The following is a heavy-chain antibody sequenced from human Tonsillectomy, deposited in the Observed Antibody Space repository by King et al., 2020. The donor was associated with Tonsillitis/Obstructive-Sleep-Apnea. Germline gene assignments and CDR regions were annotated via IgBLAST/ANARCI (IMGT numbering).Heavy chain of an antibody. D-gene: IGHD4-17*01. V-gene: IGHV3-49*05. Sequence: VQLVESGGGLVKPGRSLRLSCTASGFTFGDYAMSWFRQAPGKGLEWVGFIRSKAYGGTTEYAASVKGRFTISRDDSKSIAYLQMNSLKTEDTAMYYCTRTPSTVPLYYYYHMDVWGKGTTVTVSS. CDR1: GFTFGDYA. CDR3: TRTPSTVPLYYYYHMDV. CDR2: IRSKAYGGTT. J-gene: IGHJ6*03.